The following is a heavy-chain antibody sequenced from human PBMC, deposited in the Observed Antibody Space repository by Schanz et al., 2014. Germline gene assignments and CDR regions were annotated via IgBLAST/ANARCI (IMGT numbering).Heavy chain of an antibody. Sequence: VQLLESGGGLFKPGGSLRLSCAGSGFTFADYYMTWIRQAPGKGLEWLGRIQGGASAGTTDYAAPVKGRFTISRDDSKNTMYLQMNSLKTEDTAVYYCKWELHVYYGMDVWGQGTAVTVSS. CDR1: GFTFADYY. D-gene: IGHD1-26*01. CDR3: KWELHVYYGMDV. V-gene: IGHV3-15*01. J-gene: IGHJ6*02. CDR2: IQGGASAGTT.